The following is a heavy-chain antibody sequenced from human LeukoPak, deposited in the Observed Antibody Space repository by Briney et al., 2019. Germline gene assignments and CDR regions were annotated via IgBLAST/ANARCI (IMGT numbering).Heavy chain of an antibody. D-gene: IGHD6-13*01. CDR2: INSDGSST. CDR3: ARGGAAAATYYYYYYYMDV. J-gene: IGHJ6*03. V-gene: IGHV3-74*01. CDR1: GFTFSSYW. Sequence: GGSLRLSCAASGFTFSSYWMHWVRQAPGKGLVWVSRINSDGSSTSYADSVKGRFTISRDNAKNTLYLQMNSLRAEDTAVYYCARGGAAAATYYYYYYYMDVWGKGTTVTISS.